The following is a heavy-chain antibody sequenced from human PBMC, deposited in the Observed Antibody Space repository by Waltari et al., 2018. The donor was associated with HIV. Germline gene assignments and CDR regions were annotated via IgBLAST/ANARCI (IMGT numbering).Heavy chain of an antibody. D-gene: IGHD2-15*01. CDR3: ARIVGVADYYYYGMDV. CDR2: IIPVFGTA. J-gene: IGHJ6*02. V-gene: IGHV1-69*06. Sequence: QVQLVQSGAEVKKPGSSVKVSCKASGGTFSSYAISWVRQAPGQGLEWMGGIIPVFGTANYAQKFQGRVTITADKSTSTAYMELSSLRSEDTAVYYCARIVGVADYYYYGMDVWGQGTTVTVSS. CDR1: GGTFSSYA.